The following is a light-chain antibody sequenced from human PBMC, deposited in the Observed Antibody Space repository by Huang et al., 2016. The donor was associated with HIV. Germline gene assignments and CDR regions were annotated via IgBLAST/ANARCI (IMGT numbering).Light chain of an antibody. CDR3: QQYNDWPPWYT. V-gene: IGKV3-15*01. CDR2: GAS. CDR1: RSVGNN. J-gene: IGKJ2*01. Sequence: IVMTQSPATLSVSPGERVTLSCRASRSVGNNLDWYQQKVGQAPRLLIYGASTRATGIAARFRGSGSGTYFTLTISSLQSEDFAIYYCQQYNDWPPWYTFGQGTKLEIK.